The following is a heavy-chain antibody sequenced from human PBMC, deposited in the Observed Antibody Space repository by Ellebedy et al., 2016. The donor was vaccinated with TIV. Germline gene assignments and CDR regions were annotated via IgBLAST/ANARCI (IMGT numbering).Heavy chain of an antibody. CDR2: ISSTGTTI. D-gene: IGHD6-19*01. Sequence: PGGSLRLSCAASGFTFSNNSMNWVRQAPGKGLEWVSYISSTGTTIYYADSVKGRFTISRDNSMTTLYLEMNSLRAEDTAVYYCARDLDKSSGWYGGAAYWGQGTLVTVSS. V-gene: IGHV3-48*01. CDR3: ARDLDKSSGWYGGAAY. J-gene: IGHJ4*02. CDR1: GFTFSNNS.